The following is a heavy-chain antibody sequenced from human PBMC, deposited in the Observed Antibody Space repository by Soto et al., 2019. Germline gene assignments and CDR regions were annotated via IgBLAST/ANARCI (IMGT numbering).Heavy chain of an antibody. D-gene: IGHD6-6*01. Sequence: ASVKVSCKASGYTFTGYYMRWVRQAPGQGLEWMGWINPNSGGTNYAQKFQGRVTMTRDTSISTAYMELSRLRSDDTAVYYCARGSLTYSSSSFDPWGQGTLVTVSS. V-gene: IGHV1-2*02. J-gene: IGHJ5*02. CDR3: ARGSLTYSSSSFDP. CDR1: GYTFTGYY. CDR2: INPNSGGT.